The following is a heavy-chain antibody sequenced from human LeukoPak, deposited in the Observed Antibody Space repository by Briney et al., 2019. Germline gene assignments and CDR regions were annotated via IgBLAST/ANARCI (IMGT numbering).Heavy chain of an antibody. CDR3: ARSSYPLGYCSGGSCYSIDY. V-gene: IGHV1-2*06. Sequence: ASVKVSCKASGYTFTGYYMHWVRQAPGQGLEWMGRINPNSGGTNYAQKFQGRVTMTRDTSISTAYMELSRLRSDDTAVYYCARSSYPLGYCSGGSCYSIDYWGQGTLVTVSS. D-gene: IGHD2-15*01. CDR1: GYTFTGYY. J-gene: IGHJ4*02. CDR2: INPNSGGT.